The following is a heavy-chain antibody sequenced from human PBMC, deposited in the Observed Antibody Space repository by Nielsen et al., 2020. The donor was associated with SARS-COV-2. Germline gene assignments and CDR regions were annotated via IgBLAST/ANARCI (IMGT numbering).Heavy chain of an antibody. Sequence: SETLSLTCTVSGGSISSYYWSWIRQPPGKGLEWIGYIYYSGSTNYNPSLKSRVTISVDTSKNQFSLKLSSVTAADTAVYYCARDTGVDIDYWGQGIQVTVSS. CDR1: GGSISSYY. J-gene: IGHJ4*02. D-gene: IGHD7-27*01. CDR2: IYYSGST. V-gene: IGHV4-59*01. CDR3: ARDTGVDIDY.